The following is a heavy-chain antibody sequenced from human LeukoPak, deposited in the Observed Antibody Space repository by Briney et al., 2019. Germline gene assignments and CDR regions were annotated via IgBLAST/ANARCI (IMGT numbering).Heavy chain of an antibody. Sequence: GGSLRLSCAAPGYTFSSHGLTWVRQAPGKGLERVSTINGAGDNTYYAETVKGRFTISRDNSKNTLYLQMHSLRAEDTAIYYCAKVSVCYGCYLDYWGQGTLVTVS. D-gene: IGHD3-16*01. CDR3: AKVSVCYGCYLDY. CDR2: INGAGDNT. V-gene: IGHV3-23*01. CDR1: GYTFSSHG. J-gene: IGHJ4*02.